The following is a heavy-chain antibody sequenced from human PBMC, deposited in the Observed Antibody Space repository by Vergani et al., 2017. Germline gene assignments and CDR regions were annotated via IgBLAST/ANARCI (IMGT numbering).Heavy chain of an antibody. CDR3: ARGRGVIIYNNLFDP. J-gene: IGHJ5*02. D-gene: IGHD3-10*01. CDR1: GYTFTGYY. CDR2: INPKSGGT. Sequence: QVQLVQSGAEVKKPGASVKVSCKASGYTFTGYYMHWVRQAPGQGLEWMGWINPKSGGTNYAQKFQGRVTMTRDTSISTAYMELSRLRSDDTAVYYGARGRGVIIYNNLFDPWGQGTLVTVSS. V-gene: IGHV1-2*02.